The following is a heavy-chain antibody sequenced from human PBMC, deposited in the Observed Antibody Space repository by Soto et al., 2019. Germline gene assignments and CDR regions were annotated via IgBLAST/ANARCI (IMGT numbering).Heavy chain of an antibody. Sequence: QVQLVQSGAEVKKPGSSVKVSCQASGGTLNKHAITWVRRAPGQGLEWLGGIIPMFGIPNYPQKFKGRVTITADDSTNTTHMELSSLTSDDTAVYYCARGGTSGWLKGAYDVWGQATQVTVS. J-gene: IGHJ3*01. CDR2: IIPMFGIP. V-gene: IGHV1-69*01. CDR3: ARGGTSGWLKGAYDV. CDR1: GGTLNKHA. D-gene: IGHD6-19*01.